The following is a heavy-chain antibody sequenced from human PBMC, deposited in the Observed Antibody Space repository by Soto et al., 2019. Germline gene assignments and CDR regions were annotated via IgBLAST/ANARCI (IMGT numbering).Heavy chain of an antibody. J-gene: IGHJ5*02. V-gene: IGHV1-46*03. Sequence: ASVKVSCKASGYTFTSYYMHWVRQAPGQGLEWMGIINPSGGSTSYAQKFQGRVTMTRDTSTSTVYMELSSLRSEDTAVYYCARAAVVVPAAINSWFDPWGQGTLVTVSS. CDR2: INPSGGST. CDR1: GYTFTSYY. D-gene: IGHD2-2*01. CDR3: ARAAVVVPAAINSWFDP.